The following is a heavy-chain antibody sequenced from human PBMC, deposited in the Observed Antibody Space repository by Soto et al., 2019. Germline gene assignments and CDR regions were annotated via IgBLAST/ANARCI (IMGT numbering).Heavy chain of an antibody. CDR3: AVGKIHCFDY. CDR2: IDSDGSNT. V-gene: IGHV3-74*01. J-gene: IGHJ4*02. CDR1: GFTFSSYW. Sequence: EVQLVESGGGLAQPGGSLRLSCAASGFTFSSYWMHWVRQPPGKGLVWVSSIDSDGSNTAYADSVKGRFTISRDNAKNTLYLQMSTLRAEDTAMYCCAVGKIHCFDYWGQGTLVTVSS.